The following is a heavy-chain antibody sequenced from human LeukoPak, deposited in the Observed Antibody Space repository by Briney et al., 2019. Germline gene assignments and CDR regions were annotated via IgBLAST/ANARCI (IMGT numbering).Heavy chain of an antibody. CDR2: INHSVST. Sequence: SETLSLTCAVYGGSFSGYYWSWIRQPPGKGLEWIGEINHSVSTNYNPSLKSRVTISVDTSKNQFSLKLSSVTAADTAVYYCARGNFTGYCSGGSCYSEAHFDYWGQGTLVTASS. D-gene: IGHD2-15*01. CDR3: ARGNFTGYCSGGSCYSEAHFDY. CDR1: GGSFSGYY. V-gene: IGHV4-34*01. J-gene: IGHJ4*02.